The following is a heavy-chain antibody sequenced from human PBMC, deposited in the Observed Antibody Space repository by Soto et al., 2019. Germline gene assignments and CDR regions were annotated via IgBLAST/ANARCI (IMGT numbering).Heavy chain of an antibody. Sequence: QVQLVESGGGVVQPGRSLRLSCAASGFTFSSYGMHWVRQAPGKGLEWVAVISYDGSNKYYADSVKGRFTISRDNSKNTLYLQMNSLRAEDTAVYYCAKDRSSGWYGPYDYWGQGTLVTVSS. J-gene: IGHJ4*02. D-gene: IGHD6-19*01. CDR1: GFTFSSYG. V-gene: IGHV3-30*18. CDR3: AKDRSSGWYGPYDY. CDR2: ISYDGSNK.